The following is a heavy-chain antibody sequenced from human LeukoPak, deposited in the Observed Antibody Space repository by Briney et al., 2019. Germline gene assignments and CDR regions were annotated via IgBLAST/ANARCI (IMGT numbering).Heavy chain of an antibody. J-gene: IGHJ5*02. CDR1: GYTFTSYD. D-gene: IGHD3-3*01. V-gene: IGHV1-69*05. Sequence: GASVKVSCKASGYTFTSYDINWVRQATGQGLEWMGGIIPIFGTANYAQKFQGRVTITTDESTSTAYMELSSLRSEDTAVYYCAGGRGVVTGLYNWFDPWGQGTLVTVSS. CDR2: IIPIFGTA. CDR3: AGGRGVVTGLYNWFDP.